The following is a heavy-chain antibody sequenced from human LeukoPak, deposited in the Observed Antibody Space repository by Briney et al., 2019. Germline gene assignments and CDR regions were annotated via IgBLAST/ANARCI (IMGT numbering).Heavy chain of an antibody. V-gene: IGHV3-74*01. CDR2: IKNDGSYR. CDR1: GFTFSNHW. J-gene: IGHJ4*02. Sequence: QPGGSLRLSCEASGFTFSNHWMQWVRQAPGKGLAWVSRIKNDGSYRDYADSVKGRFTIPRDNAKNTLYLQMNSLRDEDTAIYYCVRDRGYNVYDYWGQGTLVTVSS. D-gene: IGHD5-24*01. CDR3: VRDRGYNVYDY.